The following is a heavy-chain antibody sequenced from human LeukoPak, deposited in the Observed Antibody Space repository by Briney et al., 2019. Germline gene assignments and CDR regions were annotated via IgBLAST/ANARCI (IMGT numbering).Heavy chain of an antibody. V-gene: IGHV3-21*01. CDR1: GLTFRSYS. D-gene: IGHD2-21*02. CDR2: INPSSSYI. Sequence: GGSLRLSREASGLTFRSYSMNWVRQVPGKGLEWVSSINPSSSYIYYADSVKGRFTISRDNAKNSLYLQMNSLRAEDTAVYYCARDCGGDCYDAFDIWGQGTMVTVSS. CDR3: ARDCGGDCYDAFDI. J-gene: IGHJ3*02.